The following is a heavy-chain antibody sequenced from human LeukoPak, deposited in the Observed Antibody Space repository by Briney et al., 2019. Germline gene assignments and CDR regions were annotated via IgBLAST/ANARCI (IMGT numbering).Heavy chain of an antibody. D-gene: IGHD2-15*01. Sequence: SETLSLTCAVYGGSFSGYYWSWICQPPGKGLEWIGEINHSGSTNYNPSLKSRVTISVDTSKSQFSLKLSSVTAADTAVYYCARGPIKGGGSCWSDYWGQGTLVTVSS. J-gene: IGHJ4*02. V-gene: IGHV4-34*01. CDR2: INHSGST. CDR1: GGSFSGYY. CDR3: ARGPIKGGGSCWSDY.